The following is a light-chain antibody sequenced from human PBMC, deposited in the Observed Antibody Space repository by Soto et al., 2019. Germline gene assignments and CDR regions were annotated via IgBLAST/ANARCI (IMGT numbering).Light chain of an antibody. J-gene: IGLJ1*01. CDR3: QSYDSSKFV. Sequence: NFMLTQPHSVSESPGKTVTISCTRSSGSIASNSVQWYQQRPGSAPTTVIYDDNQRPSGVPDRFSGSIDSSSTSASLTISGLKTEDEDDYYCQSYDSSKFVFGPGTK. CDR2: DDN. V-gene: IGLV6-57*04. CDR1: SGSIASNS.